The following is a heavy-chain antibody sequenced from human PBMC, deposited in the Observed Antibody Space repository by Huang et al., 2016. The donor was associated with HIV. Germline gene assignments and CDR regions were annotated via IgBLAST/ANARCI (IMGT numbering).Heavy chain of an antibody. D-gene: IGHD3-10*01. J-gene: IGHJ4*02. CDR3: ARLPGSITMIRGVITDPY. CDR1: GGSIRSDTYY. CDR2: IYYSGST. Sequence: QLQLQESGPGLVKPSETLSLTCTVSGGSIRSDTYYWGWIRQPPGKGLEWFGSIYYSGSTYYNPSLKRRVTITVDTSKNHFSLRMRSVTAADTAVYYCARLPGSITMIRGVITDPYWGQGTLVTVSS. V-gene: IGHV4-39*02.